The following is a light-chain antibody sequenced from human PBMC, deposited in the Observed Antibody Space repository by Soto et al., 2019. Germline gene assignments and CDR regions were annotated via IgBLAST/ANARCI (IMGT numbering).Light chain of an antibody. Sequence: QYVRTQPPSVSGAPGQRVTISCTGGSSNIGAGYDVHWYQQLPGTAPQLLIYDNTNRPSGIPDRFSGSKSGTSASPAITGLQAEDEADYYCQSYDNTLSGAFGGGTKVTVL. CDR1: SSNIGAGYD. J-gene: IGLJ2*01. CDR3: QSYDNTLSGA. CDR2: DNT. V-gene: IGLV1-40*01.